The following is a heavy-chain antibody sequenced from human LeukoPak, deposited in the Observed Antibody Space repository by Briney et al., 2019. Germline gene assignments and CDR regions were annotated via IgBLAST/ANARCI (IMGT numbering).Heavy chain of an antibody. CDR1: GYTFTSYG. CDR2: ISAYNGNT. J-gene: IGHJ4*02. V-gene: IGHV1-18*01. CDR3: ARYYGSGSYPASDY. D-gene: IGHD3-10*01. Sequence: GASVEVSCKASGYTFTSYGISWVRQAPGQGLEWMGWISAYNGNTNYAQKLQGRVTMTTDTSTSTAYMELRSLRSDDTAVYYCARYYGSGSYPASDYWGQGTLVTVSS.